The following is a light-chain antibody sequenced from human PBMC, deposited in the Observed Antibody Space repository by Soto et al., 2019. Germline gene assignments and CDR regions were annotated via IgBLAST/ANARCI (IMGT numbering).Light chain of an antibody. CDR1: QSINSD. Sequence: EIVMTQSPATLSVSPGETTRLSCRASQSINSDVAWYQQKVGQTPRLLIHGASTRATGIAARFSGSGSGTEFTLTISSLQPEDFAIYFCQQLKNYPLTFGQGTRLEIK. V-gene: IGKV3D-15*01. J-gene: IGKJ5*01. CDR2: GAS. CDR3: QQLKNYPLT.